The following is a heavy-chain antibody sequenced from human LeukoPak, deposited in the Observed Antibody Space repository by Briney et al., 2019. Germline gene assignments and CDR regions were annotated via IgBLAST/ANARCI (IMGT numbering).Heavy chain of an antibody. V-gene: IGHV3-15*04. CDR3: TTDRVHSEKWYYFDY. D-gene: IGHD1-26*01. CDR1: GLTVSSNY. Sequence: GGSLRLPCAASGLTVSSNYMSWVRQVPGRGMEWVGRIESKTDGGTTDYAAPVKGRFTISRDDSKTTLYLQMNSLKTEDTAVYYCTTDRVHSEKWYYFDYWGQGTLVTVSS. J-gene: IGHJ4*02. CDR2: IESKTDGGTT.